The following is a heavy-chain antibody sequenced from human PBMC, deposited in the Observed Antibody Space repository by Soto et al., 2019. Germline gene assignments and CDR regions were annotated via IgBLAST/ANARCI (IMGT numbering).Heavy chain of an antibody. CDR1: GGSISSYY. Sequence: SETLSLTCTVSGGSISSYYWSWIRQPPGKGLEWIGYIYYSGSTNYNPSLKSRVTISLDTSKNQFSLKLSSVTAADTAVYYCARHRSGWRDCYFDYWGQGTLVTVSS. CDR3: ARHRSGWRDCYFDY. CDR2: IYYSGST. J-gene: IGHJ4*02. V-gene: IGHV4-59*08. D-gene: IGHD6-19*01.